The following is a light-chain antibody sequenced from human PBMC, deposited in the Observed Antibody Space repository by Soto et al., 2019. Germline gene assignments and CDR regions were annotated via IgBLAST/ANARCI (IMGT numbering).Light chain of an antibody. CDR1: QNIRSY. CDR2: AIS. J-gene: IGKJ1*01. CDR3: QQGYSSRWT. Sequence: DIQMTQSPSSLSASVGDRVTITCRASQNIRSYLNWYQQKPGKAPQLLIYAISSLQTGVPSRFSASGSGTDFSLVISDLQPEDSATYYCQQGYSSRWTSGRGTKVEI. V-gene: IGKV1-39*01.